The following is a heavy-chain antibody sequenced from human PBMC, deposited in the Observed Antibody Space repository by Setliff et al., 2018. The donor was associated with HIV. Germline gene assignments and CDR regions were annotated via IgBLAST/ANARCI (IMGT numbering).Heavy chain of an antibody. J-gene: IGHJ4*02. Sequence: ASVKVSCKASGYTFTSHYMHWVRQAPGQGLEWMGIINPSGGSTSYAQKFQGRVTMTRDTSTSTVYMELSSLRSEDTAVYYCARASWRRAAAGTLQPYYFDYWGQGTLVTVSS. CDR1: GYTFTSHY. CDR3: ARASWRRAAAGTLQPYYFDY. D-gene: IGHD6-13*01. V-gene: IGHV1-46*01. CDR2: INPSGGST.